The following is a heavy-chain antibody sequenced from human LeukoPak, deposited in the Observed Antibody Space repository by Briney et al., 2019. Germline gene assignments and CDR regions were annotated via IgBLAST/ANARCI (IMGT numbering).Heavy chain of an antibody. D-gene: IGHD3-10*01. CDR3: ARDLDYYGSGSYYHWYFDL. CDR1: GGSISSYY. CDR2: IYYSGST. J-gene: IGHJ2*01. V-gene: IGHV4-59*12. Sequence: PSETLSLTCTVSGGSISSYYWSWIRQPPGKGLEWIGYIYYSGSTNYNPSLKSRVTISVDTSKNQFSLKLSSVTAADTAVYYCARDLDYYGSGSYYHWYFDLWGRGTLVTVSS.